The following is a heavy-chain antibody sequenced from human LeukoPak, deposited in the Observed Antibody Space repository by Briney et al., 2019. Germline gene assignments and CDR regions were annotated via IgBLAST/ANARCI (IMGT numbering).Heavy chain of an antibody. CDR3: ARSGLVPAFDY. CDR2: IIPIFGTA. J-gene: IGHJ4*02. CDR1: GGTLSSYA. V-gene: IGHV1-69*05. D-gene: IGHD3/OR15-3a*01. Sequence: SVKVSCKASGGTLSSYAISWVRQAPGQGLQWMGRIIPIFGTANYAQKFQGRVTITTDESTSTAYMELSSLRSEDTAVYYCARSGLVPAFDYWGQGTLVTVSS.